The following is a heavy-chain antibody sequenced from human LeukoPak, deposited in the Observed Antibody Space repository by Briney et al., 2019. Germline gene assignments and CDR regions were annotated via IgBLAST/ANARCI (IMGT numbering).Heavy chain of an antibody. D-gene: IGHD1-26*01. CDR2: IYSGGST. CDR1: GFTFSSYW. Sequence: GGSLRLSCAASGFTFSSYWMSWVRQAPGKGLEWVSVIYSGGSTYYADSVKGRFTISRDNSKNTLYLQMNSLRAEDTAVYYCARDGGMGATYYFDYWGQGTLVTVSS. CDR3: ARDGGMGATYYFDY. J-gene: IGHJ4*02. V-gene: IGHV3-53*01.